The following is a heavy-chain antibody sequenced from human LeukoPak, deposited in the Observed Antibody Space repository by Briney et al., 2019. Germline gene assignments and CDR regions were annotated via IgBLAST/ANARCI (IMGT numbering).Heavy chain of an antibody. CDR2: ISSSSSYI. CDR1: GFTFSSYS. Sequence: GGSLRLSCAASGFTFSSYSMNWVRKAPGKGLEWVSSISSSSSYIYYADSVKGRFTISRDNAKNSLYLQMNSLRAEDTAVYYCASLIVGARDDAFDIWGQGTMVTVSS. V-gene: IGHV3-21*01. D-gene: IGHD1-26*01. J-gene: IGHJ3*02. CDR3: ASLIVGARDDAFDI.